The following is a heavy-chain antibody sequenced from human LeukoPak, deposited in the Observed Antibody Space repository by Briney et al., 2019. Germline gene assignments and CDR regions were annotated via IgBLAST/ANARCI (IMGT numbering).Heavy chain of an antibody. CDR3: AKVYQPSYYDILTGYFDY. CDR2: ISGSGGST. Sequence: PGGSLRLSCAASGFTFSSYAMSWVRQAPGKGLEWVSAISGSGGSTYYADSVKGRFTISRDNSKNTLYLQMNSLRAEDTAVYYCAKVYQPSYYDILTGYFDYWGQGTLVTVSS. CDR1: GFTFSSYA. J-gene: IGHJ4*02. D-gene: IGHD3-9*01. V-gene: IGHV3-23*01.